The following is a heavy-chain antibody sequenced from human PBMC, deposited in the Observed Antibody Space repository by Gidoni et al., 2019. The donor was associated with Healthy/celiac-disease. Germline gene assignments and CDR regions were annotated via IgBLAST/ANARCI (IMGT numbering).Heavy chain of an antibody. CDR2: IVVGSGNT. J-gene: IGHJ6*02. D-gene: IGHD3-3*01. Sequence: QMQLVQSGPEVKKPGTSVTVSCKASGSTFTSSAVQWVRQARGQRLEWLGWIVVGSGNTNYAQKFQERVTITRVMSTSTAYMELISLRSEDTAVYYCAAGPGTTIFGVASLRGMDVWGQGTTVTVSS. CDR3: AAGPGTTIFGVASLRGMDV. CDR1: GSTFTSSA. V-gene: IGHV1-58*01.